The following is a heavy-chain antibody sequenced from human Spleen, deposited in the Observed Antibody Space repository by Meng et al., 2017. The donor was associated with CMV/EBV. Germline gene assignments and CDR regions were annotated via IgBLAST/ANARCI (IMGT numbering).Heavy chain of an antibody. J-gene: IGHJ4*02. CDR2: INPKTGDT. V-gene: IGHV1-2*04. CDR3: ARPEVNGPFDY. D-gene: IGHD1-14*01. Sequence: SCKASGYTFTGYYLHWVRQDPGQGLEWMGWINPKTGDTLYAQKFQGWVTMTRDTSINTAYMEVTRLTSGDTAIYYCARPEVNGPFDYWGQGALVTVSS. CDR1: GYTFTGYY.